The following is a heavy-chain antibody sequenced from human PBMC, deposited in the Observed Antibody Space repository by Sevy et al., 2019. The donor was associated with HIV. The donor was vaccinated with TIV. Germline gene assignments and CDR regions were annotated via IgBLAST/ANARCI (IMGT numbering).Heavy chain of an antibody. CDR3: ARDYDYVWGSYRYLDY. CDR2: ISSSSYI. Sequence: GWSLRLSCAASGFTFSSYSMNWVRQAPGKGLEWVSSISSSSYIYYADSVKGRFTISRDNAKNSLYLQMNSLRAEDTAVYYCARDYDYVWGSYRYLDYWGQGTLVTVSS. D-gene: IGHD3-16*02. CDR1: GFTFSSYS. J-gene: IGHJ4*02. V-gene: IGHV3-21*01.